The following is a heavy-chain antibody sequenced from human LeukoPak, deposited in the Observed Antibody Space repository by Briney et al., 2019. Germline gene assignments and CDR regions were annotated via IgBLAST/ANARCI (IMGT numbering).Heavy chain of an antibody. D-gene: IGHD5-12*01. J-gene: IGHJ5*02. CDR1: GGSIHSY. CDR3: ARGGRDYRGPYNWFDP. Sequence: PSETLSLTCTVSGGSIHSYWSWIRQPAGKGLEWIGRISGSGTITYNPALQSRLTISIDTSKNQFSLKLSSVTAADTAVYYCARGGRDYRGPYNWFDPWGQGTLVTVSS. V-gene: IGHV4-4*07. CDR2: ISGSGTI.